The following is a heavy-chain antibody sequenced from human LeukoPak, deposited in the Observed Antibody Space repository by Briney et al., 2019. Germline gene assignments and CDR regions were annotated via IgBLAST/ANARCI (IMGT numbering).Heavy chain of an antibody. CDR3: ARGYGDRLDCFDP. CDR2: IWYGGSNK. CDR1: GFTFSSYG. D-gene: IGHD4-17*01. Sequence: PGGSPRLSCAASGFTFSSYGMHWVRQAPGKGLEWVAVIWYGGSNKYYADSVKGRFTISRDNSKNTLYLQMNSLRAEDTAVYYCARGYGDRLDCFDPWGQGTLVTVSS. J-gene: IGHJ5*02. V-gene: IGHV3-33*01.